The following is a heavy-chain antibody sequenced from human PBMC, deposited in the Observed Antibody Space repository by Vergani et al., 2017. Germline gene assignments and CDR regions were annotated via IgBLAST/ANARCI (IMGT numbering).Heavy chain of an antibody. V-gene: IGHV3-30-3*01. Sequence: QVQLVESGGGVVQPGRSLRLSCAASGFTFSSYAMHWVRQAPGKGLEWVAVISYDGSNKYYADSVKGRFTISRDNSKNTLYLQMNSLRAEDTAVYYCARGGRWLQIDYWGQGTLVTVSS. J-gene: IGHJ4*02. CDR2: ISYDGSNK. CDR3: ARGGRWLQIDY. D-gene: IGHD5-24*01. CDR1: GFTFSSYA.